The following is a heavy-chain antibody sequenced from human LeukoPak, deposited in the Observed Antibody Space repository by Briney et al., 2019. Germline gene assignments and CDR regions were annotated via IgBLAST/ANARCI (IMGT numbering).Heavy chain of an antibody. Sequence: SETLSLTCAVYGGSFSGYYWSWIRQPPGKGLEWIGEINHSGSTNYNPSLKSRVTISVDTSKNQFSLKLSSVTAADTAVYYCARHCSSTSCQGEVSWGQGTLVTVSS. V-gene: IGHV4-34*01. D-gene: IGHD2-2*01. J-gene: IGHJ5*02. CDR3: ARHCSSTSCQGEVS. CDR2: INHSGST. CDR1: GGSFSGYY.